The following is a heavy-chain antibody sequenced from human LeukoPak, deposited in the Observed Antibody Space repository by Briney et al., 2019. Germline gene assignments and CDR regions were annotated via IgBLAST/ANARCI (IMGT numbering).Heavy chain of an antibody. CDR1: GGSISSGTYY. CDR3: ARDLSVYYYGMDV. D-gene: IGHD5/OR15-5a*01. J-gene: IGHJ6*02. Sequence: SDTLSLTCTVSGGSISSGTYYWTWIRQPAGKGLECIGRMYNSGSINYNPSLKSRVTISVDTSKNQFSLKLSSVTAADTAVYYCARDLSVYYYGMDVWGQGTTVTVSS. V-gene: IGHV4-61*02. CDR2: MYNSGSI.